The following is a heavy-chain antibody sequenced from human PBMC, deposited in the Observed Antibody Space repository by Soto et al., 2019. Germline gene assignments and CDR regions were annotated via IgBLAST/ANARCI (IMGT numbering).Heavy chain of an antibody. CDR3: ASGIAVDRFEF. CDR2: VVPLLGSA. D-gene: IGHD2-15*01. J-gene: IGHJ4*01. CDR1: ADTFNNYG. Sequence: EQSGPEVKKPGSSVKVSCKASADTFNNYGFSWVRQAPGQGLECVGVVVPLLGSATYAQKFQGRATISADESASTVYLELTNLQSDDTAIFYCASGIAVDRFEFWGLGTLVIVSS. V-gene: IGHV1-69*01.